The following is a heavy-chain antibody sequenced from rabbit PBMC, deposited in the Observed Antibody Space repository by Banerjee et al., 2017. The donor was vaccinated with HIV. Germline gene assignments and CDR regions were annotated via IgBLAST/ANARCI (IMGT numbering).Heavy chain of an antibody. Sequence: QEQLEESGGDLVKPEGSLTLTCTASGFSYSTHYCICWVRQAPGKGLEWIACIHNGDGISTYYANWAKGRFTGSKTSSTTVTLQMTSLTAADTATYFCARDLAGVTGWNFNLWGPGTLVTVS. CDR3: ARDLAGVTGWNFNL. CDR1: GFSYSTHYC. D-gene: IGHD4-1*01. V-gene: IGHV1S45*01. J-gene: IGHJ4*01. CDR2: IHNGDGIST.